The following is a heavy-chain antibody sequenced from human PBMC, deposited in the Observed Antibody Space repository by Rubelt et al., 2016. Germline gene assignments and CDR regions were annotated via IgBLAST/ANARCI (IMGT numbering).Heavy chain of an antibody. D-gene: IGHD6-13*01. J-gene: IGHJ5*02. V-gene: IGHV1-69*01. CDR2: IIPIFGTA. CDR1: GGTFSSYA. Sequence: QVQLVQSGAEVKKPGSSVKVSCKASGGTFSSYAISWVRQAPGQGLEWMGGIIPIFGTANYAPKVQGRVTITAGESTSTAYMELSSLRSEDTAVYYCAREQQLVGGWFDPWGQGTLVTVSS. CDR3: AREQQLVGGWFDP.